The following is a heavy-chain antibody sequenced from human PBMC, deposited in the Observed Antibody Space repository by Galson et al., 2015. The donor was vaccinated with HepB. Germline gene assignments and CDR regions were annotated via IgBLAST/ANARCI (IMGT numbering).Heavy chain of an antibody. CDR2: ISSSSSYI. CDR1: GFTFSSYS. V-gene: IGHV3-21*01. Sequence: SLRLSCAASGFTFSSYSMNWVRQAPGKGLEWVSSISSSSSYIYYADSVKGRFTISRDNAKNSLYLQMNSLRAEDTAVYYCARGSVLLWFGESSDYWGQGTLVTVSS. D-gene: IGHD3-10*01. CDR3: ARGSVLLWFGESSDY. J-gene: IGHJ4*02.